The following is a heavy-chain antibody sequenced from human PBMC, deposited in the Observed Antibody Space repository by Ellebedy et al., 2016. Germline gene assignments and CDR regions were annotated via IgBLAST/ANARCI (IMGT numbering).Heavy chain of an antibody. J-gene: IGHJ4*02. CDR2: IYHSGST. CDR3: ARDDSGSYRP. Sequence: SETLSLXXTVSGYSISSGYYWGWIRQPPGKGLEWIGSIYHSGSTYYNPSLKSRVTISVNTSKNQFSLKLSSVTAADTAVYYCARDDSGSYRPWGQGTLVTVSS. D-gene: IGHD1-26*01. V-gene: IGHV4-38-2*02. CDR1: GYSISSGYY.